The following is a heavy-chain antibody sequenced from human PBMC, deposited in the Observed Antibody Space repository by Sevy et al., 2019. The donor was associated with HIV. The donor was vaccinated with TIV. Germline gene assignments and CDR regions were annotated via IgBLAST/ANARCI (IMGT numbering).Heavy chain of an antibody. D-gene: IGHD3-22*01. J-gene: IGHJ4*02. CDR1: GFTFSSYA. CDR3: AKDRDYYDSSPLFDY. CDR2: ISGSGGST. Sequence: GGFLRLSCAASGFTFSSYAMSWVRQAPGKGLEWVSAISGSGGSTYYADSVKGRFTISRDNSKNTLYLQMNSLRAEDTAVYYCAKDRDYYDSSPLFDYWGQGTLVTVSS. V-gene: IGHV3-23*01.